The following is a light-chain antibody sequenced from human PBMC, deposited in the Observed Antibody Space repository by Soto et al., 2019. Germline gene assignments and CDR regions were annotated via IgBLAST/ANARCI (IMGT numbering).Light chain of an antibody. CDR2: GAS. CDR1: QSVGSN. Sequence: EIVMTQSPATLSVSPGERATLSCRASQSVGSNLAWYQQRPGQAPRPLIYGASTRAIGIPPRFSGSGSGTEFTLTISSLQSEDFAVYYCQQYNNWPYTFGRGTKVDI. V-gene: IGKV3-15*01. CDR3: QQYNNWPYT. J-gene: IGKJ2*01.